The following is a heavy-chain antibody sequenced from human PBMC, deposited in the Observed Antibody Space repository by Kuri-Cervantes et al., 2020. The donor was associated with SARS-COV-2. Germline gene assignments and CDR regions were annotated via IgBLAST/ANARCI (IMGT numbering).Heavy chain of an antibody. CDR1: GYSISSGYY. V-gene: IGHV4-38-2*02. J-gene: IGHJ5*02. CDR2: IYHSGST. D-gene: IGHD4-11*01. CDR3: ARLHRAQIWFDP. Sequence: GSLRLSCTVSGYSISSGYYWGWIRQPPGKGLEWIGSIYHSGSTYYNPSLKSRVTISVDTSKNQSSLKLSCVTAADTAVYYCARLHRAQIWFDPWGQGTLVTVSS.